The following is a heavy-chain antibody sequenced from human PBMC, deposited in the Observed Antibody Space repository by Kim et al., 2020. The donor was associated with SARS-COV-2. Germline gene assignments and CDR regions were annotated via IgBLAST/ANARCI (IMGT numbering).Heavy chain of an antibody. CDR3: AGLGDILTGYRYWYFDL. V-gene: IGHV5-10-1*01. J-gene: IGHJ2*01. Sequence: GESLKISCKGSGYSFTSYWISWVRQMPGKGLEWMGRIDPSDSYTNYSPSFQGHVTISADKSISTAYLQWSSLKASDTAMYYCAGLGDILTGYRYWYFDLWGRGTLVTVSS. CDR2: IDPSDSYT. D-gene: IGHD3-9*01. CDR1: GYSFTSYW.